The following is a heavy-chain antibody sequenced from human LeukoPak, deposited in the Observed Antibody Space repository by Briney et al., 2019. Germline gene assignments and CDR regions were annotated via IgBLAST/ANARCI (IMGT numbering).Heavy chain of an antibody. CDR1: GFPLEVFP. V-gene: IGHV3-9*01. Sequence: QPGGSLGLSCAAPGFPLEVFPMHGAGEAPGRAREGVSGISWNSGSIGYADSVKGRFTISRDNAKNSLYLQMNSLRAEDTAVYYCARLEYSGAFDIWGQGTMVTVSS. J-gene: IGHJ3*02. CDR2: ISWNSGSI. CDR3: ARLEYSGAFDI. D-gene: IGHD2/OR15-2a*01.